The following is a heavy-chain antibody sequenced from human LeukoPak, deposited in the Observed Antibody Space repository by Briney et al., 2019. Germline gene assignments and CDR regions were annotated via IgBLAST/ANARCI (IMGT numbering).Heavy chain of an antibody. Sequence: GGSLRLSCAASGFTFSSYAMSWVRQAPGKGLEWASGISGSGDNTYYADSVKGRFTISRDNSKNTPYVQVNSLGTEDTAAYYRAKGSYYDSSGSFYFDYWGQGTLVTVSS. V-gene: IGHV3-23*01. D-gene: IGHD3-22*01. CDR2: ISGSGDNT. CDR3: AKGSYYDSSGSFYFDY. J-gene: IGHJ4*02. CDR1: GFTFSSYA.